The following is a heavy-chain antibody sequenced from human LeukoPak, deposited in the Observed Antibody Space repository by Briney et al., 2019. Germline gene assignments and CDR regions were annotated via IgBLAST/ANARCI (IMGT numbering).Heavy chain of an antibody. J-gene: IGHJ6*03. V-gene: IGHV4-34*01. D-gene: IGHD1-26*01. CDR1: GGSFSGYY. CDR3: ARRGGSYRYYYYYMDV. Sequence: SETLSLTCAVYGGSFSGYYWSWIRQPPGKGLEWIGEINHSGSTNYNPSLKSRVTISVDTSKNQFSLKLSSVTAADTAVYYCARRGGSYRYYYYYMDVWGKGTTVTVSS. CDR2: INHSGST.